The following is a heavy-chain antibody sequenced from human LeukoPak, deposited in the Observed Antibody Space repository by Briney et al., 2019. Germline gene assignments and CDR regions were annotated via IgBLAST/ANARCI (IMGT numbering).Heavy chain of an antibody. D-gene: IGHD3-22*01. CDR1: GGSISSYY. Sequence: PETLSLTCTVSGGSISSYYWSWTRQPPGKGLEWIGYIYYSGSTNYNPPLKSRVTISVDTSKNQFSLKLSSVTAADTAVYYCARFGRSGYFDYWGQGTLVTVSS. V-gene: IGHV4-59*01. CDR3: ARFGRSGYFDY. J-gene: IGHJ4*02. CDR2: IYYSGST.